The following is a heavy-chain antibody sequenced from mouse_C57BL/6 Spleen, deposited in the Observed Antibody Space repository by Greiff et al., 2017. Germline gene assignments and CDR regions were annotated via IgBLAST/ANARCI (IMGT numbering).Heavy chain of an antibody. V-gene: IGHV7-3*01. CDR1: GFTFTDYY. CDR3: ARGPLYWYFDV. CDR2: IRNKANGYTT. Sequence: EVKVVESGGGLVQPGGSLSLSCAASGFTFTDYYMSWVRQPPGKALEWLGFIRNKANGYTTEYIASVKGRFTISRDNSQSILYLKMNALRAEDSATYYGARGPLYWYFDVWGTGTTVTVSS. J-gene: IGHJ1*03. D-gene: IGHD6-1*01.